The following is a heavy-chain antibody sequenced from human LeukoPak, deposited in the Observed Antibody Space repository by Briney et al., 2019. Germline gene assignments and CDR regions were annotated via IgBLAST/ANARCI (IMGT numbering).Heavy chain of an antibody. Sequence: SETLSLTCIVSGASASNSNYNWGWIRQPPGKELQWIAPIYYDGTTYYNPYLQCRVTISVDTSKNLFSLNRYSVTAPDTAVYYCARHCRSEEYARYPDHWGQGTLVTVSS. V-gene: IGHV4-39*01. J-gene: IGHJ4*02. CDR3: ARHCRSEEYARYPDH. CDR2: IYYDGTT. D-gene: IGHD6-19*01. CDR1: GASASNSNYN.